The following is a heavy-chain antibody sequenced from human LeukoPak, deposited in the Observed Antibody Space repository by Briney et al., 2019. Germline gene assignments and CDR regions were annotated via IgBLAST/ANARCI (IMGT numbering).Heavy chain of an antibody. V-gene: IGHV3-23*01. Sequence: PGGSLRLSCAVSGFTFSRYAMSWVRQAPGKGLEWVSAISGSGGSTFYADSVKGRFTISRDNSKNTLYLQMNSLRAEDTAVYYCAKDADGDPFYYFDYWGQGTLVTVSS. CDR1: GFTFSRYA. CDR3: AKDADGDPFYYFDY. J-gene: IGHJ4*02. CDR2: ISGSGGST. D-gene: IGHD4-17*01.